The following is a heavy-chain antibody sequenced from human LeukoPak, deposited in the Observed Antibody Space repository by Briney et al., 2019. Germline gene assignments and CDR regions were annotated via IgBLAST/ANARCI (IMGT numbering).Heavy chain of an antibody. CDR3: AHYGDYRFMYYFDY. Sequence: SAPTLVKPTQTLTLTCTFSGFSLSTSGVGVGWIRQPLGKALEWLALIYWNDDNRYSPSLKSRLTITKDTSKNQVVLKMTNMDPVDTATYYCAHYGDYRFMYYFDYWGQGTLVTVSS. CDR2: IYWNDDN. D-gene: IGHD4-17*01. J-gene: IGHJ4*02. CDR1: GFSLSTSGVG. V-gene: IGHV2-5*01.